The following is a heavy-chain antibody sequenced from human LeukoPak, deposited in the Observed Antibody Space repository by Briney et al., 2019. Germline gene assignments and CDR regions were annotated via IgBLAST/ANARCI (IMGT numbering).Heavy chain of an antibody. Sequence: APVKVSCKASGYTFTGYYMHWVRQAPGQGLEWMGWINPNSGGTNYAQKFQGRVTMTRDTSISTAYMELSRLRSDDTAVYYCAREVTRWLQEIHYWGQGTLVTVSS. V-gene: IGHV1-2*02. CDR3: AREVTRWLQEIHY. D-gene: IGHD5-24*01. J-gene: IGHJ4*02. CDR1: GYTFTGYY. CDR2: INPNSGGT.